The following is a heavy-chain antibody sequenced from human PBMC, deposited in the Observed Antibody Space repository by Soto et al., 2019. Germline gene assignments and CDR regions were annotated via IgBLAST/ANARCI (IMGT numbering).Heavy chain of an antibody. CDR1: GFTFSNYG. CDR2: ISYDGSNK. D-gene: IGHD6-13*01. Sequence: GGSLRLSCAASGFTFSNYGMHWVRQAPGKGLEWVAVISYDGSNKDYADSVKGRFTISRDNSKNTLYLQMNSLRVEDTAVYYCAKAEGYTSSWSRAGYWGPGTLVTVST. J-gene: IGHJ4*02. V-gene: IGHV3-30*18. CDR3: AKAEGYTSSWSRAGY.